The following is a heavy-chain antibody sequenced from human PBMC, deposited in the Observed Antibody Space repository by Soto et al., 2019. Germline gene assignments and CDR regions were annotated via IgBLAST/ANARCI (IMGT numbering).Heavy chain of an antibody. Sequence: PSETLSLTCTVSGGSIRDYYWGWIRQSPGKGLDWIGYIYYTGTTKYNPSLKSRVTISVDSSKNQFSLKLDSVTAADTAVYYCARRGSGSYSDYWGQGTLVTVSS. V-gene: IGHV4-59*08. D-gene: IGHD3-10*01. CDR1: GGSIRDYY. CDR2: IYYTGTT. CDR3: ARRGSGSYSDY. J-gene: IGHJ4*02.